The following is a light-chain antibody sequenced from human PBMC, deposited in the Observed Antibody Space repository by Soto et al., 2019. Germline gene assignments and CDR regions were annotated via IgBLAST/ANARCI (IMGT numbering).Light chain of an antibody. Sequence: QPVLTQPASVSGSPGQSITISCTGTSSDVGGYNYVSWYQQHPGKAPKLMIYEVSNRPSGVSNRFSGSKSGNTASLTISGLQAEDEADYYCSSYTSSSTWVFCGGTQLTVL. CDR2: EVS. CDR1: SSDVGGYNY. J-gene: IGLJ3*02. CDR3: SSYTSSSTWV. V-gene: IGLV2-14*01.